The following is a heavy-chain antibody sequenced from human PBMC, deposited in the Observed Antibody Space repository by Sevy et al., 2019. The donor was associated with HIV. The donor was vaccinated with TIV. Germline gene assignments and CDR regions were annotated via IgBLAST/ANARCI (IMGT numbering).Heavy chain of an antibody. CDR2: ICGRDSST. D-gene: IGHD1-26*01. CDR3: AKVTLWELLAAHDAFDV. CDR1: GFSFSGYV. Sequence: GGSLRLSCAASGFSFSGYVMNWVRQAPGKGLEWVSSICGRDSSTYYADSVRGRFIISRDNSENTLYLQMNGLRAEDTAVYYCAKVTLWELLAAHDAFDVWGQGTMVTVSS. V-gene: IGHV3-23*01. J-gene: IGHJ3*01.